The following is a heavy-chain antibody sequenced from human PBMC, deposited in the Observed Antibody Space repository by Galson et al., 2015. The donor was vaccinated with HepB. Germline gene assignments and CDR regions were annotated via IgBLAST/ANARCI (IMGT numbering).Heavy chain of an antibody. CDR2: IYYSGST. V-gene: IGHV4-30-4*01. Sequence: TLSLTCTVSGGSISSGGYYWSWIRQPPGKGLEWIGYIYYSGSTYYNPSLKRRVTMSVDTSKNQFSLKLSSVPAADTAVYYCARDVGITAGRRFDPWGQGTLVTVSS. D-gene: IGHD6-13*01. CDR1: GGSISSGGYY. CDR3: ARDVGITAGRRFDP. J-gene: IGHJ5*02.